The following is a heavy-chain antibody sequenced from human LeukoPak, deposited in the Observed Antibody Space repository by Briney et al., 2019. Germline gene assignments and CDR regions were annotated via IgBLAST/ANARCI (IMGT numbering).Heavy chain of an antibody. V-gene: IGHV3-30*18. D-gene: IGHD6-6*01. Sequence: GGSLRLSCAASGFSFRDFGMHWVRQAPGKGLEWVAVISYDGDVKYYSDSVKGRFTISRDNSNNTVLLHLNSLRADDTAVYYCAKAVLSIHFYYGMDVWGQGTSVTVSS. CDR3: AKAVLSIHFYYGMDV. CDR1: GFSFRDFG. CDR2: ISYDGDVK. J-gene: IGHJ6*02.